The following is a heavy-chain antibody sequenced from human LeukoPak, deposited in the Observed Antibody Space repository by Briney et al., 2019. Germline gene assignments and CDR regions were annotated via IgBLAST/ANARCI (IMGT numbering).Heavy chain of an antibody. Sequence: PGRSLRLSCAASGFTFSSYGMHWVRQAPGKGLEWVSLISASGSNTYYADSVKGRFTLSRDNSRNTLYLQMNSLRAEDTAIYYCAKDAFHDTNSYYSPFDCWGQGTLVTVSS. V-gene: IGHV3-23*01. CDR3: AKDAFHDTNSYYSPFDC. CDR1: GFTFSSYG. J-gene: IGHJ4*02. D-gene: IGHD3-22*01. CDR2: ISASGSNT.